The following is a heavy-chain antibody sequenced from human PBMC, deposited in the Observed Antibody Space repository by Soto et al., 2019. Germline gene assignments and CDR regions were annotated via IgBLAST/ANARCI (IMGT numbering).Heavy chain of an antibody. D-gene: IGHD3-3*01. CDR3: ARQKPLTIFGVVNWFDP. V-gene: IGHV4-59*01. Sequence: SETLSLTCTVSGGSISSYYWSWIRQPPGKGLEWIGYIYYSGSTNYNPSLKSRVTISVDTSKNQFSLKLSSVTAADAAVYYCARQKPLTIFGVVNWFDPWGQGTLVT. CDR2: IYYSGST. J-gene: IGHJ5*02. CDR1: GGSISSYY.